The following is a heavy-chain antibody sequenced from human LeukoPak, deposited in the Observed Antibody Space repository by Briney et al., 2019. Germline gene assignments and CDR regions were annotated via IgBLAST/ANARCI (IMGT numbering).Heavy chain of an antibody. J-gene: IGHJ5*02. D-gene: IGHD6-19*01. CDR2: INAANGNT. CDR3: ARGAPIRVEVAATFDR. V-gene: IGHV1-3*01. Sequence: ASVTVSFKTAGLTFTTYTMHWVRQAPGQRLEWMGWINAANGNTQYSQKFQVRVTITMDTSASTAYMELSSLRSEDTAVYYCARGAPIRVEVAATFDRWGQRTLVTVPS. CDR1: GLTFTTYT.